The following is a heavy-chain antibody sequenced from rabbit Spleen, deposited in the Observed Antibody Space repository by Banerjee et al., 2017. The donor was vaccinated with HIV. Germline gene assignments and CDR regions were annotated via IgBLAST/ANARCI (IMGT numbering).Heavy chain of an antibody. V-gene: IGHV1S45*01. D-gene: IGHD6-1*01. CDR2: IYTGNGHT. J-gene: IGHJ4*01. CDR3: AREAGYGGYGDANL. CDR1: GFDFSRDYM. Sequence: QEELVESGGGLVKPGASLTLSCTASGFDFSRDYMNWVRQAPGKGLEWIGCIYTGNGHTHYASWAKGRFTISKTSSTTVTLQMTSLTAADTATYFCAREAGYGGYGDANLWGQGTLVTVS.